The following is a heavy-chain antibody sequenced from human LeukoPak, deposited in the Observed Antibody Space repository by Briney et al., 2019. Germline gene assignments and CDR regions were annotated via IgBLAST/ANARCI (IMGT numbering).Heavy chain of an antibody. CDR1: GGSVSSYY. CDR3: ARASGLTRYGMDV. CDR2: IYYNGDT. V-gene: IGHV4-59*02. J-gene: IGHJ6*02. D-gene: IGHD3-3*01. Sequence: SETLSVTCTVSGGSVSSYYWTWIRQPPGKGLEWIGYIYYNGDTGHNPSLKSRVTISLDTSKNQFSLKLSSVTAADTAVYYCARASGLTRYGMDVWGQGTTVTVSS.